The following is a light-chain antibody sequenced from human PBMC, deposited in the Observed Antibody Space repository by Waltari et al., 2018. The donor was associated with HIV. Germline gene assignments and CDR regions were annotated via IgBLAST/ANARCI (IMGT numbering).Light chain of an antibody. Sequence: GTSSDVGGYNYVSWYQQHPGKAPKLMIYEVSNRPSGVSNRFSGSKSGNTASLTISGLQAEDEADYYCSSYTSSSTLVVFGGGTKLTVL. J-gene: IGLJ2*01. V-gene: IGLV2-14*01. CDR2: EVS. CDR3: SSYTSSSTLVV. CDR1: SSDVGGYNY.